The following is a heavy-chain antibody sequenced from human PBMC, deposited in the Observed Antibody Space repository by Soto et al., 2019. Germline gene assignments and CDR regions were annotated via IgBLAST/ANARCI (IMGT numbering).Heavy chain of an antibody. CDR1: GFTFSNYA. Sequence: EVQLLESGGGLVQPGGSLRLSCAASGFTFSNYAMRWVRQAPGKGLEWVSAISTSCGGTYYADSVKGRFTVSRDNSKNTLYLQMNSLSPEDTALYYCAKVGGGAVYYMDVWGIGTTVTVSS. CDR2: ISTSCGGT. J-gene: IGHJ6*03. CDR3: AKVGGGAVYYMDV. V-gene: IGHV3-23*01. D-gene: IGHD1-26*01.